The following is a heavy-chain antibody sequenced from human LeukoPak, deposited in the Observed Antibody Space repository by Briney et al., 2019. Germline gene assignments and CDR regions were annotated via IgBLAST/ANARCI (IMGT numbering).Heavy chain of an antibody. CDR2: ISSSGSTI. CDR3: ARGADGSGSYLYYYYGMDV. J-gene: IGHJ6*02. Sequence: GGSLRLSCAASGFTFSSYAMSWIRQAPGKGLEWVSYISSSGSTIYYADSVKGRFTISRDNAKNSLYLQMNSLRAEDTAVYYCARGADGSGSYLYYYYGMDVWGQGTTVTVSS. V-gene: IGHV3-11*01. D-gene: IGHD3-10*01. CDR1: GFTFSSYA.